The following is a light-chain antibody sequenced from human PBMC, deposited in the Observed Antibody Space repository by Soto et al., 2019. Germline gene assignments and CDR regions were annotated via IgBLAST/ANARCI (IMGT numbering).Light chain of an antibody. CDR1: SSDVGGFNY. CDR2: EVS. J-gene: IGLJ3*02. V-gene: IGLV2-14*01. CDR3: SSYSSTSSKV. Sequence: QSALTQPASVSGSPGQSITISCTGTSSDVGGFNYVSWYQQYPGRAPKLMIYEVSNRPSGVSNRFSGSKSDNTASLTISGLQAEDEADYYCSSYSSTSSKVFGGGTKLTVL.